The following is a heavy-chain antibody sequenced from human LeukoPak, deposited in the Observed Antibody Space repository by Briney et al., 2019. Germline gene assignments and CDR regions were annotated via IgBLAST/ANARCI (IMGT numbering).Heavy chain of an antibody. J-gene: IGHJ3*02. CDR2: ARNKANNYPT. CDR1: GITLSDHY. V-gene: IGHV3-72*01. Sequence: GGSLRLSCAASGITLSDHYVDWVRQAPGKGLEWVGRARNKANNYPTEFAASVKGRFTISRDDSKNSLFLQMSSLKIEDMAMYYCARGSTNEPHDIWGQGTMVTVSS. CDR3: ARGSTNEPHDI.